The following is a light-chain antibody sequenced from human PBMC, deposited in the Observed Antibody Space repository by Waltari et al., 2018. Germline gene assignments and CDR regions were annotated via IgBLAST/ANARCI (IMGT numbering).Light chain of an antibody. J-gene: IGKJ1*01. CDR3: QQYAYWWT. Sequence: EIVLTQSPGTLSLSPGERATLSCRASQAVGNNYIAWYQQKPGQAPRRLIYDASHRATGIPDGFSGSGSGTEFTLTISRLEPEDFAVYYCQQYAYWWTFGQGTKVEIK. V-gene: IGKV3-20*01. CDR1: QAVGNNY. CDR2: DAS.